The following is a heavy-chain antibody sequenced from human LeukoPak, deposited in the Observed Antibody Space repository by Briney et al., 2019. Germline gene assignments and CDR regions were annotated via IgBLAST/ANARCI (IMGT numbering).Heavy chain of an antibody. CDR3: AKALGYSYPTFVDY. D-gene: IGHD5-18*01. Sequence: PGGSLRLSCAASGFTFSSYAMSWVRQAPGPGLEWVSAISGSGGSTYYADSVKGRFTISRDNSKNTLYMQMHSLRAEDTAVYYCAKALGYSYPTFVDYWGQGTLVTVSS. CDR1: GFTFSSYA. CDR2: ISGSGGST. V-gene: IGHV3-23*01. J-gene: IGHJ4*02.